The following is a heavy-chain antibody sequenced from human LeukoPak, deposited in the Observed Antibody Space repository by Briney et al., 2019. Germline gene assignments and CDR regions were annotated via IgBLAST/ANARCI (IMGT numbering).Heavy chain of an antibody. Sequence: SETLSLTCTVSGGSISPYYWSWIRQPPGKGLEWIAYIYYSGTTEYNPSLRSRATISVDTSKNQFSLKLTSVTAADTAVYYCVRETPSRGYFDYWGQGTRVTVSS. CDR1: GGSISPYY. CDR3: VRETPSRGYFDY. CDR2: IYYSGTT. D-gene: IGHD2-15*01. J-gene: IGHJ4*02. V-gene: IGHV4-59*01.